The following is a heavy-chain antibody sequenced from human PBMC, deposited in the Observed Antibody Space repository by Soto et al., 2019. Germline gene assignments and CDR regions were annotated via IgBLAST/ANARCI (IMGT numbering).Heavy chain of an antibody. D-gene: IGHD3-22*01. CDR1: GFSLSNARMG. J-gene: IGHJ3*01. Sequence: QVTLKESGPVLVKPTETLTLTCTVSGFSLSNARMGVSWIRQPPGKALEWLAHIFANDEESYNTSLRSRHTISMATSTSQVVLTMTNTDPVDTATYYCARMGDYYDNAGDAFDLWGQGTRVTVSS. V-gene: IGHV2-26*01. CDR2: IFANDEE. CDR3: ARMGDYYDNAGDAFDL.